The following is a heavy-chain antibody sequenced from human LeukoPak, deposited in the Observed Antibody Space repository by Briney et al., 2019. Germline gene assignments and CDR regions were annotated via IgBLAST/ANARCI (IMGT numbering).Heavy chain of an antibody. CDR2: IYTSGST. J-gene: IGHJ4*02. CDR3: AREVRAYSSSWYVFDY. Sequence: SETLSLTCTVSGGSISSYYWSWIRQPAGKGLEWIGRIYTSGSTNYNPSLKSRVTMSVDTSKNQFSLKLSSVTAAGTAVCYCAREVRAYSSSWYVFDYWGQGTLVTVSS. D-gene: IGHD6-13*01. V-gene: IGHV4-4*07. CDR1: GGSISSYY.